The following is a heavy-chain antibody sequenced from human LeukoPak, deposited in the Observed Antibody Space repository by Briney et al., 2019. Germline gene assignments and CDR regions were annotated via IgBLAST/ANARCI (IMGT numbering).Heavy chain of an antibody. CDR1: GFAVSSDY. J-gene: IGHJ6*02. D-gene: IGHD6-13*01. CDR2: IYSGGST. V-gene: IGHV3-66*01. CDR3: SRPIAAAVLESYGMDV. Sequence: GGSLRLSCAASGFAVSSDYMSWVRQAPGKGLEWVSVIYSGGSTYYADSVKGRFTISRDNSKNTLYLQMNSLRAEDTAVYYCSRPIAAAVLESYGMDVWGQGTTVTVSS.